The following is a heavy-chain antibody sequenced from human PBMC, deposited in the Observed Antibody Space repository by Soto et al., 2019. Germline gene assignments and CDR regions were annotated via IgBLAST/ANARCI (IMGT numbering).Heavy chain of an antibody. Sequence: GGSLRLSCVGSGFTFSTYSINWVRQAPGKGLEWVSSISSRSDIYYADSVKGRFTISRDNAKNSVSLQMNSLRAEDTAVYYCAREYTAWPLAYGLDVWGQGTTVTV. V-gene: IGHV3-21*01. CDR1: GFTFSTYS. CDR3: AREYTAWPLAYGLDV. J-gene: IGHJ6*02. D-gene: IGHD2-2*02. CDR2: ISSRSDI.